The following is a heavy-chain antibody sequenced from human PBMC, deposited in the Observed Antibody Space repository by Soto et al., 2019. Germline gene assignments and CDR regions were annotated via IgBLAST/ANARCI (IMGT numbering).Heavy chain of an antibody. CDR2: ISNGGGSTI. Sequence: GGSLRLSCSGSGFTFRDNGINWVRQAPGKGLELVSFISNGGGSTIYYADSVKGRFTISRDNAKNSLYLQMNSLRAGDTALYYCASGRGYDILTGYYPYFDYWGQGTLVTVSS. D-gene: IGHD3-9*01. J-gene: IGHJ4*02. CDR1: GFTFRDNG. CDR3: ASGRGYDILTGYYPYFDY. V-gene: IGHV3-48*04.